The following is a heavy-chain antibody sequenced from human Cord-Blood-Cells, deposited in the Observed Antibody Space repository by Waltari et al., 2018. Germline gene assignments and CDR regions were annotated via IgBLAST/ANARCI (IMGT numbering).Heavy chain of an antibody. Sequence: QVQLQESGPGLVKPSETLSLTCTVSGGSVSSGSYSWSWIRQPPGTGLEWIGYIYYSGSTNYNPSLKSRVTISVDTSKNQFSLKLSSVTAADTAVYYCARESIAARQGSPELYFDYWGQGTLVTVSS. D-gene: IGHD6-6*01. J-gene: IGHJ4*02. V-gene: IGHV4-61*01. CDR2: IYYSGST. CDR3: ARESIAARQGSPELYFDY. CDR1: GGSVSSGSYS.